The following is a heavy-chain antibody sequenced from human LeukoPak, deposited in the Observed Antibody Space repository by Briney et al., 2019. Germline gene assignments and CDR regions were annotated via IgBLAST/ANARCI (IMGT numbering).Heavy chain of an antibody. CDR2: IYTSGST. V-gene: IGHV4-4*07. CDR3: SSGYTISRGGIVDV. D-gene: IGHD3-3*01. Sequence: KPSETLSLTCTVSGGSISSNYWSWIRQPAGKGLEWIGRIYTSGSTNYNPSLKSRVTMSVDTSKNQFSLKLSSVTAGDRAVYYGSSGYTISRGGIVDVWGKGTTVTVSS. J-gene: IGHJ6*04. CDR1: GGSISSNY.